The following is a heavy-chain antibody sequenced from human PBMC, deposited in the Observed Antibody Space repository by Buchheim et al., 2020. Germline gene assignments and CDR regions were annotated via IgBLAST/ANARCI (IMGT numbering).Heavy chain of an antibody. CDR2: IKGDGSST. D-gene: IGHD4-17*01. CDR3: ARAYGVISC. CDR1: GFTFSRYR. V-gene: IGHV3-74*01. J-gene: IGHJ4*02. Sequence: EVQLVESGGGLVQPGGSLRLSCAASGFTFSRYRMNWVRQAPGKGPLWVSAIKGDGSSTSYADSVKGRFTISRDNAKNTLYLQMNNVRAEDTAVYYCARAYGVISCWGQGPL.